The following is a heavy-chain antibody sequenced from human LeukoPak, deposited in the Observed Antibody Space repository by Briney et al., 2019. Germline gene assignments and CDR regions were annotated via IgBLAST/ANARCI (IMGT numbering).Heavy chain of an antibody. D-gene: IGHD3-22*01. CDR1: GYTFTSYG. V-gene: IGHV1-2*02. Sequence: RASVKVSCKASGYTFTSYGISWVRQAPGQGLEWMGWINPNSGGTNYAQKFQGRVTMTRDTSISTAYMELSRLRSDDTAVYYCAREEGMIVQDYWGQGTLVTVSS. CDR3: AREEGMIVQDY. CDR2: INPNSGGT. J-gene: IGHJ4*02.